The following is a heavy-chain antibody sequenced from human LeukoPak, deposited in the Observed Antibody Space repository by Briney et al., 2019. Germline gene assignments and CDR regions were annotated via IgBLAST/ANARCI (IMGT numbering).Heavy chain of an antibody. CDR3: ARDRPGGSSLDY. Sequence: SETLSLTCAVYGGSFSGYYWSWIHQPPGKGLEWIGEINHSGSTNYNPSLKSRVTISVDTSKNQFSLKLSSVTAADTAVYYCARDRPGGSSLDYWGQGTLVTVSS. CDR1: GGSFSGYY. CDR2: INHSGST. V-gene: IGHV4-34*01. J-gene: IGHJ4*02. D-gene: IGHD6-13*01.